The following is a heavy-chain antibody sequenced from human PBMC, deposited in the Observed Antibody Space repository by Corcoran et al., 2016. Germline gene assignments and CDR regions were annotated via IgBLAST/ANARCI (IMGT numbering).Heavy chain of an antibody. CDR2: IYYSGST. Sequence: QLQLQESGPGLVKPSETLSLTCTVSGGSISSSSYYWGWIRQPPGKGLEWIGSIYYSGSTYSNPALKSRVTISVDTSKNQFSLKLSSVTAADTAVYYCASWTTGDDAFDIWGQWTMVTVSS. V-gene: IGHV4-39*01. CDR3: ASWTTGDDAFDI. J-gene: IGHJ3*02. D-gene: IGHD7-27*01. CDR1: GGSISSSSYY.